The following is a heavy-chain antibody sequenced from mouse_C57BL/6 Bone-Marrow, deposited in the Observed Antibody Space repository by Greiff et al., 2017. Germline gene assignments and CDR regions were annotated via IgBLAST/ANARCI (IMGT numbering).Heavy chain of an antibody. CDR2: IYPGSGST. J-gene: IGHJ4*01. V-gene: IGHV1-55*01. CDR1: GYTFTSYW. D-gene: IGHD2-12*01. CDR3: ASYSVNAMDY. Sequence: QVQLQQPGAELVKPGASVKMSCKASGYTFTSYWITWVKQRPGQGLEWIGDIYPGSGSTNYNEKFKSKAPLTVDTSSSTAYMQLCSLTSEDSAVYCCASYSVNAMDYWGQGTSVTVSS.